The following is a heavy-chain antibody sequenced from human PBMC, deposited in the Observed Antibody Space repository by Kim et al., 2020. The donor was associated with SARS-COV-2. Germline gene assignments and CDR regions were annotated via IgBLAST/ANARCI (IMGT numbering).Heavy chain of an antibody. CDR3: AKDRGSTVVTPLWY. CDR1: GFTFSSYG. Sequence: GGSLRLSCAASGFTFSSYGMHWVRQAPGKGLEWVAVISYDGSNKYYADSVKGRFTISRDNSKNTLYLQMNSLRAEDTAVYYCAKDRGSTVVTPLWYWGQGTLVTVSS. CDR2: ISYDGSNK. V-gene: IGHV3-30*18. D-gene: IGHD4-17*01. J-gene: IGHJ4*02.